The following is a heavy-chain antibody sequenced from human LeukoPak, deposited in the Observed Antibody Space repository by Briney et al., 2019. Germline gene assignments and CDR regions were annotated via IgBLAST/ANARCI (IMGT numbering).Heavy chain of an antibody. CDR3: ASPLGSGYYGPGG. J-gene: IGHJ4*02. V-gene: IGHV1-2*02. Sequence: GASVKVSCKASGYTFTGYYMHWVRQAPGQGLEWMGWNNPNSGGTNYAQKFQGRVTMPRDTSISTAYMELSRLRSDDTAVYYCASPLGSGYYGPGGWGQGTLVTVSS. D-gene: IGHD3-22*01. CDR2: NNPNSGGT. CDR1: GYTFTGYY.